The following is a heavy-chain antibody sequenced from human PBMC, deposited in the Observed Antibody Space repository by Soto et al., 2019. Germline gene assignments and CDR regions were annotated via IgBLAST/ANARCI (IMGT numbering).Heavy chain of an antibody. V-gene: IGHV6-1*01. J-gene: IGHJ5*01. Sequence: SQTLSLTCAISGDRVSTNSATWDWIRQSPSRGLEWLGRTYYRYNWYTDYAVSVKGRITISPDTSNNQLSLQLNSVTPDDTAVYYCARLIGDSWLDSWGQRTLVTVSS. CDR1: GDRVSTNSAT. D-gene: IGHD2-8*01. CDR2: TYYRYNWYT. CDR3: ARLIGDSWLDS.